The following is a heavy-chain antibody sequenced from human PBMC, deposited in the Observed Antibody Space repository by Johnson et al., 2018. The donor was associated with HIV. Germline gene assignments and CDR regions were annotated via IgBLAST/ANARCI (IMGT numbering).Heavy chain of an antibody. J-gene: IGHJ3*02. V-gene: IGHV3-20*04. D-gene: IGHD3-22*01. CDR1: GFTFDDYG. Sequence: VQLVESGGGLVQPGRSLRLSCAASGFTFDDYGMSWVRQAPGKGLEWVSGINWNGGSTGSADSVKGRFTISRDNAKNSLYLQMNSLRAEDTALYYCARVGDRAMIVGGTDAFDIWGQGTMVTVSS. CDR2: INWNGGST. CDR3: ARVGDRAMIVGGTDAFDI.